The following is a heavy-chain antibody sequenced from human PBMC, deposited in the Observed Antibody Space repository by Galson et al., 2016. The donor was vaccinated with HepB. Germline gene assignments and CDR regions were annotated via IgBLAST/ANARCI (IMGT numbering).Heavy chain of an antibody. CDR2: IYSGGDT. CDR3: ARNVPVTKFGF. D-gene: IGHD3-9*01. J-gene: IGHJ4*02. CDR1: GATVSNNY. Sequence: LRLSCAASGATVSNNYMSWVRQAPGKGLECVSLIYSGGDTYYADSVKGRFTISRDNSKNTVHLHMNSLRAEDTAVYYCARNVPVTKFGFWGQGTLVTVSS. V-gene: IGHV3-66*01.